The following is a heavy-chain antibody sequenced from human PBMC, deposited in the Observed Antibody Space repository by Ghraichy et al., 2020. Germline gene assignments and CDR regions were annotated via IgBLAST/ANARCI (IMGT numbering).Heavy chain of an antibody. V-gene: IGHV3-21*01. Sequence: GGSLRLSCAASGFTFSSYAMNWVRQAPGKGLEWVSSITSSGNYIYYADSVRGRFTVSRDNDYNSLYLQMDSLRAEDTAIYYCARGTYTYGRLDHWGQGTLVTVSS. D-gene: IGHD3-16*01. CDR1: GFTFSSYA. CDR3: ARGTYTYGRLDH. CDR2: ITSSGNYI. J-gene: IGHJ4*02.